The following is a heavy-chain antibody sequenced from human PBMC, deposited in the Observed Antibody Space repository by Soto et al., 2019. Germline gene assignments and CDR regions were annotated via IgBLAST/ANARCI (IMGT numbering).Heavy chain of an antibody. Sequence: GGSLRLSCAASGFTFSSYAMSWVRQAPGKGLEWVSAISSSSSYIYYADSVKGRFTISRDNAKNSLYLQMNSLRAEDTAVYYCARELGFWSVTYYYYGMDVWGQGTTVTVSS. CDR2: ISSSSSYI. CDR1: GFTFSSYA. V-gene: IGHV3-21*01. D-gene: IGHD3-3*01. J-gene: IGHJ6*02. CDR3: ARELGFWSVTYYYYGMDV.